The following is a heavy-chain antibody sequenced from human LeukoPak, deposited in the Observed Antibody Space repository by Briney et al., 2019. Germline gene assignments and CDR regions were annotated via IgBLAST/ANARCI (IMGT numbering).Heavy chain of an antibody. Sequence: GGSLRLSCAASGFTFSSYGMLWVRQAPGKGLEWVAVISYDGSNKYYADSVKGRFTISRDNAKNSLYLQMNSLRAEDTAVYYCAREGKQLADWFDPWGQGTLVTVSS. CDR1: GFTFSSYG. V-gene: IGHV3-30*03. D-gene: IGHD1-1*01. CDR3: AREGKQLADWFDP. J-gene: IGHJ5*02. CDR2: ISYDGSNK.